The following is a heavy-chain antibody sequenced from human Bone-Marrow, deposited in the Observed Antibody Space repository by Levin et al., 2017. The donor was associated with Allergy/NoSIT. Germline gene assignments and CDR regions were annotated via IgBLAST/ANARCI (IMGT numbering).Heavy chain of an antibody. J-gene: IGHJ4*02. V-gene: IGHV3-53*01. CDR3: VRDKGYCSINNCYPDYFDF. D-gene: IGHD2-2*01. Sequence: HPGGSLRLSCVASGITVSNSFINWVRQAPGRGLEWVSGFYSGDDTFYADSVRGRFTISRDSSRNTVYLQMNSLRAEDTAVYYCVRDKGYCSINNCYPDYFDFWGQGTLVTVSS. CDR1: GITVSNSF. CDR2: FYSGDDT.